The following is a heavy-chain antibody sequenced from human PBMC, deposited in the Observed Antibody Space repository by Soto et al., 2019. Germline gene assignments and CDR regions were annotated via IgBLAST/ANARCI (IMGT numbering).Heavy chain of an antibody. CDR2: INHSGST. CDR3: ARGPEYNSGKYNWFDP. CDR1: GGSFSGYY. Sequence: SETLSLTCAVYGGSFSGYYWSWIRQPPGKGLEWIGEINHSGSTNYNPSLKSRVTISVDTSKNQFSLKLSSVTAADTAVYYCARGPEYNSGKYNWFDPWGQGTLVTVSS. D-gene: IGHD7-27*01. V-gene: IGHV4-34*01. J-gene: IGHJ5*02.